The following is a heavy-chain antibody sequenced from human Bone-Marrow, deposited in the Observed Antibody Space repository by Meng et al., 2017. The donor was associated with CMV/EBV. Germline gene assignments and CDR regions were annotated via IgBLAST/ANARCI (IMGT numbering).Heavy chain of an antibody. D-gene: IGHD2-2*01. CDR3: ARGVRRSTSFDY. Sequence: ASVKVSCKASGYTFTSYGISWVRQATGQGLEWMGWMNPNSGNTGYAQKFQGRVTITRNTSISTAYMELSSLGSEDKAVYYCARGVRRSTSFDYWGQGTLVTVSS. J-gene: IGHJ4*02. CDR2: MNPNSGNT. V-gene: IGHV1-8*03. CDR1: GYTFTSYG.